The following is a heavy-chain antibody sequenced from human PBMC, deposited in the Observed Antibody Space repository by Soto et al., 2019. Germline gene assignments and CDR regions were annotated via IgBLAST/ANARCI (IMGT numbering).Heavy chain of an antibody. V-gene: IGHV3-23*01. CDR2: IGFRGDST. CDR3: ARKFSSSSFYFDY. CDR1: GFPFSSYA. J-gene: IGHJ4*02. Sequence: HPGGSLRLSCAASGFPFSSYAMSWVRHAPDKGLDWVSAIGFRGDSTYYADSVKGRFTISRDNSKNTLYLQVNSLRAEDTAVYYCARKFSSSSFYFDYWGQGTLVTVSS. D-gene: IGHD6-6*01.